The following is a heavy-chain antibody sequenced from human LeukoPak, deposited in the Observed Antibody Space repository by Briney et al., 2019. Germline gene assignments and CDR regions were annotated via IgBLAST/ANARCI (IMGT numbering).Heavy chain of an antibody. Sequence: SETLCLTCTVSGGSLSINYWSWIRQPAGKGLEWIGRIYSSGSTNYNPSLKSRVTMSVDTSKKQFSLKLTSVTAADTAVYYCARAGRGVTAIDYWGQGTLVTDSS. CDR2: IYSSGST. V-gene: IGHV4-4*07. CDR1: GGSLSINY. J-gene: IGHJ4*02. CDR3: ARAGRGVTAIDY. D-gene: IGHD2-21*02.